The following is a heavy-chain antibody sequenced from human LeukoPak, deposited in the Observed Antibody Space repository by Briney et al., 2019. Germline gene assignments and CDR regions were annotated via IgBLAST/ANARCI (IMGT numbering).Heavy chain of an antibody. J-gene: IGHJ4*02. Sequence: GGSLRLSCAASGFTFSSYSMNWVRQAPGKGLEWVSSISSSSSYIYYADSVKGRFTISRDNAKNSLYLQMNSLRAEDTAVYCCARDPDYYDSSGYYGGFDNWGQGTLVTVSS. V-gene: IGHV3-21*01. CDR2: ISSSSSYI. D-gene: IGHD3-22*01. CDR3: ARDPDYYDSSGYYGGFDN. CDR1: GFTFSSYS.